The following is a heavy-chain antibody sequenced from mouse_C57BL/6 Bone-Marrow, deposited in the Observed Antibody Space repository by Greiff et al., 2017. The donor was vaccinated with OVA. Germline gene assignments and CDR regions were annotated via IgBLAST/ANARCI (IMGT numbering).Heavy chain of an antibody. D-gene: IGHD1-1*01. CDR2: IDPENGDT. CDR3: TTSYYYGSSSLDY. CDR1: GFNIKDDY. Sequence: EVQLVESGAELVRPGASVKLSCTASGFNIKDDYMHWVKQRPEQGLEWIGWIDPENGDTEYASKFQGKATITADTSSNTAYLQLSSLTSEDTAVYYCTTSYYYGSSSLDYWGQGTTLTVSS. J-gene: IGHJ2*01. V-gene: IGHV14-4*01.